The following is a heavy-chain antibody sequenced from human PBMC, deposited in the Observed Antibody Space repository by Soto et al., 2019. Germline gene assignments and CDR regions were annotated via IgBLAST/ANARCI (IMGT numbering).Heavy chain of an antibody. CDR1: GYTFTDYY. V-gene: IGHV1-46*01. CDR3: ARPPFPGCINAVCYPCDY. J-gene: IGHJ4*02. D-gene: IGHD2-8*01. CDR2: INPSGGST. Sequence: QVQLVQSGAEVKKPGASVKVSCKASGYTFTDYYIHWVRQAPGQGLEWMGMINPSGGSTDYAQKFRGRVTMTRDTSTGPVYMELSSLRSEDTAVYYCARPPFPGCINAVCYPCDYWGQGTLVTVSS.